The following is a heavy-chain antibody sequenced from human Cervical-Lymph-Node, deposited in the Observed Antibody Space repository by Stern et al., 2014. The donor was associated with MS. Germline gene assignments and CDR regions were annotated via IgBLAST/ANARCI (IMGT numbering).Heavy chain of an antibody. D-gene: IGHD3-16*01. CDR2: ISSSSGTI. CDR1: GFMFSSNS. CDR3: ARGGTTWARMDV. Sequence: VQLVESGGGLVLPGGSLRLSCAVSGFMFSSNSMNWVRQAPGKGLEWVSYISSSSGTISYADSVKGRFTISRDNAKNSLYLQMNSRRAEDTAVYYCARGGTTWARMDVWGQGTTVTVSS. J-gene: IGHJ6*02. V-gene: IGHV3-48*01.